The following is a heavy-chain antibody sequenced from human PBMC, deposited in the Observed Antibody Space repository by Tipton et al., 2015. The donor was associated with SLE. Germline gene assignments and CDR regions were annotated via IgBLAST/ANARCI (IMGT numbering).Heavy chain of an antibody. J-gene: IGHJ6*02. CDR1: GYYFPTYW. CDR2: IYPADSDT. D-gene: IGHD3-10*01. V-gene: IGHV5-51*01. CDR3: ATSFSSNYRSYYHYYGMDV. Sequence: VQLVQSGAEVKKPGESLKISCKGSGYYFPTYWIAWVRHMPGKGLEWMGIIYPADSDTRYSPSFQGQVTFSVDKSISTAYLQWSSLEASDTAIYYCATSFSSNYRSYYHYYGMDVWGQGTTVTVSS.